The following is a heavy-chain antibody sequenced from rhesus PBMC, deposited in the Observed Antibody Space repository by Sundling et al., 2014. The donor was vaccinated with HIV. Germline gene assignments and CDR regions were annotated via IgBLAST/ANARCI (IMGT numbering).Heavy chain of an antibody. J-gene: IGHJ4*01. Sequence: QLQLQESGPGLVKPSETLSVTCAVSGGSISSSNWWNWIRQSPGKGLEWIGGIYGSGGSTEYNPSLKSRVTISIDTSKNQFSLNMRSVTVADTAVYYCAMPWQDYWGQGVLVTVSS. CDR1: GGSISSSNW. CDR2: IYGSGGST. V-gene: IGHV4-93*02. CDR3: AMPWQDY.